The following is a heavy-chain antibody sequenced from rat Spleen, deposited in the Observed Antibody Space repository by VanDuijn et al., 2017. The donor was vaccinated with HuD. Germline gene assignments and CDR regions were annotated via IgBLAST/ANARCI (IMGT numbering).Heavy chain of an antibody. CDR2: ISSDGSTT. J-gene: IGHJ2*01. V-gene: IGHV5-29*01. CDR3: ARSRNYPGITTFDY. D-gene: IGHD1-4*01. CDR1: GFTFTDYF. Sequence: EVQLVESDGGLVQPGRSLKLSCAASGFTFTDYFMAWVRQAPAKGLEWVATISSDGSTTYYRDSVKGRFTVSRDNAKSTVYLQMDSLRSEDTATYYCARSRNYPGITTFDYWGQGVMVTVSS.